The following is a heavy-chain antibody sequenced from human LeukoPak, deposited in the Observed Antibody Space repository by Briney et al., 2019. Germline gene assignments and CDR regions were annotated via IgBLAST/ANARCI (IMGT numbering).Heavy chain of an antibody. CDR1: GSTFNNYS. D-gene: IGHD1-26*01. CDR3: VREYSGNYYDPQKHYFDY. V-gene: IGHV3-21*06. J-gene: IGHJ4*02. CDR2: ISPSSTYI. Sequence: PGGSLRLSCTASGSTFNNYSMHWVRQTPGKGLDWVSSISPSSTYIFYADSLKGRFTISRDNAKNSLYLQMNSLRAEDTAVYYCVREYSGNYYDPQKHYFDYWGQGALVTVSS.